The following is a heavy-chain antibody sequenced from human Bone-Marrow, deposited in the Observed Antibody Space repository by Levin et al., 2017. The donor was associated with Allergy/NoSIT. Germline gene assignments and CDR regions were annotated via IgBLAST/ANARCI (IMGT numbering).Heavy chain of an antibody. V-gene: IGHV4-34*01. CDR3: ARGYDQGVIFY. J-gene: IGHJ4*02. Sequence: KSGGSLRLSCAVYGGSFGTYYWSWIRQPPGKGLEWIAEINHSGGTNYNPSLKSRVTISLDTSKNQFSLKLSSVTAADTAVYYCARGYDQGVIFYWGQGTVVTVSS. CDR1: GGSFGTYY. CDR2: INHSGGT. D-gene: IGHD3-10*02.